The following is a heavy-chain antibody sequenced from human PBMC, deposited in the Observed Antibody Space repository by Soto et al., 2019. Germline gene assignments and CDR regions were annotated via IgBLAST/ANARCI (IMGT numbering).Heavy chain of an antibody. CDR2: IIPIFGTA. J-gene: IGHJ6*02. D-gene: IGHD1-7*01. V-gene: IGHV1-69*05. CDR1: GGTFSSYA. Sequence: ASVKVSCKASGGTFSSYAISWVRQAPGQGLEWMGGIIPIFGTAKYSQKFQGRVTITRDTSASTAYMELSSLRSEDTAVYYCARIRDNWNSIYYYGMDVWGQGTTVTVSS. CDR3: ARIRDNWNSIYYYGMDV.